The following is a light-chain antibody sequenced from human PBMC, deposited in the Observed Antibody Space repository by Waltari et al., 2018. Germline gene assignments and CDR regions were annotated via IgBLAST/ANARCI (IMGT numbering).Light chain of an antibody. J-gene: IGKJ4*01. CDR2: KAS. V-gene: IGKV1-5*03. CDR1: KSISKW. Sequence: CRASKSISKWLAWYQQKPGKATKLLIYKASTLESGVPSRFSGSGSGTEFTLTISSLQPEDFATYYCQQYNSYSLRSFGGGTKVEIK. CDR3: QQYNSYSLRS.